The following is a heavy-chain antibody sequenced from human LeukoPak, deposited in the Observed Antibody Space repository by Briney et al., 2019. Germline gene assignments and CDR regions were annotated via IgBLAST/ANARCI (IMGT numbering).Heavy chain of an antibody. CDR3: ARDLAYSRLDY. CDR2: IRGSGGST. D-gene: IGHD5-18*01. Sequence: GGSLRLSCAASGFTFNNYAMSWVRQAPGKGLEWVSAIRGSGGSTYYADSVKGRFTISRDNAKNSLYLQMDSLRVEDTAFYYCARDLAYSRLDYWGQGMLVTVSS. V-gene: IGHV3-23*01. CDR1: GFTFNNYA. J-gene: IGHJ4*02.